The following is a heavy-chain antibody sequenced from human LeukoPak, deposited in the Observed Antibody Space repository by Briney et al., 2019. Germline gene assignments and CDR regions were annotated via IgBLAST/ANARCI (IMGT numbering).Heavy chain of an antibody. D-gene: IGHD2/OR15-2a*01. CDR2: IGPHSTFT. Sequence: ASMKVSCKSSGFTFTDHYIHWVRQGPGQGLEWMGYIGPHSTFTSSPREFQGRVTMTRDASMSTAYMELTRLTSDDTAVYYCVREGEGPLSKDFDYWGQGTLVTVSS. J-gene: IGHJ4*02. CDR3: VREGEGPLSKDFDY. CDR1: GFTFTDHY. V-gene: IGHV1-2*02.